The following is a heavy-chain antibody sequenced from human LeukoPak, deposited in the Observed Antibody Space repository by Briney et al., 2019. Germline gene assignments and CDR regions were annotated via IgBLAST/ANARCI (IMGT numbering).Heavy chain of an antibody. CDR2: ISLSSGGT. J-gene: IGHJ5*02. CDR3: ARGNMVSVGISWLDA. CDR1: GDTFTDYY. Sequence: ASVTVSCTASGDTFTDYYMHWLRQAPGQGLEWMGWISLSSGGTYYTQKFQDRVTMTRDTSLSTAYMELSRLRSDDTAVYYCARGNMVSVGISWLDAWGQGLLVTVSS. V-gene: IGHV1-2*02. D-gene: IGHD3-10*01.